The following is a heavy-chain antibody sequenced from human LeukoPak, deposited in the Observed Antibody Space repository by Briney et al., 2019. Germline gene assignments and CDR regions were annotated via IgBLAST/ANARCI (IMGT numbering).Heavy chain of an antibody. CDR2: INHSGST. D-gene: IGHD2-8*01. J-gene: IGHJ5*02. V-gene: IGHV4-34*01. Sequence: SETLSLTCAVFGGSLSGYYWSWVRQPPGKGLEWIGEINHSGSTNYNPSLKSRVTISVDTSKNQFSLKLTSVTAADTAVYYCATGGGRGTIWDNWFDPWGQGTLVTVSS. CDR3: ATGGGRGTIWDNWFDP. CDR1: GGSLSGYY.